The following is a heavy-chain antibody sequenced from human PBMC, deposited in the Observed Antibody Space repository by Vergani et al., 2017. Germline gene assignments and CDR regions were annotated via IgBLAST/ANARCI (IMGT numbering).Heavy chain of an antibody. CDR3: AREETGIAAAGIDY. CDR2: IWYDGSNK. V-gene: IGHV3-33*01. CDR1: GFTFSSYG. D-gene: IGHD6-13*01. Sequence: QVQLVESGGGVVQPGRSLRLSCAASGFTFSSYGMHWVRQAPGKGLEWVAVIWYDGSNKYYADSVKGRFTISRDNSKNKLYLQMNRLRAEDTAVYYCAREETGIAAAGIDYWGQGTLVTVSS. J-gene: IGHJ4*02.